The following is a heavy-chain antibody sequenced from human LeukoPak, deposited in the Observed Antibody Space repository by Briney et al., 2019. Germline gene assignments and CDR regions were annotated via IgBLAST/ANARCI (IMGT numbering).Heavy chain of an antibody. J-gene: IGHJ3*02. D-gene: IGHD5-18*01. Sequence: PGGSLRLSCAASGFTFSSYGMHWVRQAPGKGLEWVAVIWYDGSNKYYADSVKGRFTISRDNSKNTLYLQMKSLRAEDTAVYYCARGYSYGYRSAFDIWGQGTMVTVSS. CDR3: ARGYSYGYRSAFDI. CDR2: IWYDGSNK. V-gene: IGHV3-33*01. CDR1: GFTFSSYG.